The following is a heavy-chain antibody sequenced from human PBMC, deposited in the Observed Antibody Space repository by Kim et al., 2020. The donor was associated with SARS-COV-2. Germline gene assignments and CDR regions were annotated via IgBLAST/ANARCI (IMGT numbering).Heavy chain of an antibody. V-gene: IGHV3-43*02. J-gene: IGHJ6*02. CDR1: GFTFDDYA. D-gene: IGHD3-3*01. CDR3: AKDIRKIFGVVIAHYYYYGMDV. CDR2: ISGDGGST. Sequence: GGSLRLSCAASGFTFDDYAMHWVRQAPGKGLEWVSLISGDGGSTYYADSVKGRFTISRDNSKNSLYLQMNSLRTEDTALYYCAKDIRKIFGVVIAHYYYYGMDVWGQGTTVTVSS.